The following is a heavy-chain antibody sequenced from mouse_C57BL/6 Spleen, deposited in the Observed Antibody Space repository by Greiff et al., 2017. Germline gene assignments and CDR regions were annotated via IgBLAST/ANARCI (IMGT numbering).Heavy chain of an antibody. CDR1: GFTFSSYA. J-gene: IGHJ3*01. CDR3: TRGGNPTSWFAY. D-gene: IGHD6-1*01. V-gene: IGHV5-9-1*02. CDR2: ISSGGDYI. Sequence: EVQGVESGEGLVKPGGSLKLSCAASGFTFSSYAMSWVRQTPEKRLEWVAYISSGGDYIYYADTVKGRFTISRDNARNTLYLQMSSLKSEDTAMYYCTRGGNPTSWFAYWGQGTLVTVSA.